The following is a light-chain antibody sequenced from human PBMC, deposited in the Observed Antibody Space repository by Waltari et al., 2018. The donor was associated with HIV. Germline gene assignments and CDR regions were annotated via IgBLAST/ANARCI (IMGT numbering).Light chain of an antibody. V-gene: IGLV2-14*01. CDR1: SSDVGGYNY. J-gene: IGLJ2*01. Sequence: QSALTQPASVSGSPGQSITISCTGTSSDVGGYNYFSWYQQTPGKAPKLMIYEVSNRPSGVSNRFSGSKSGNTASLTISGLQAEDEADYYCSSYTSSSVVFGGGTKLTVL. CDR2: EVS. CDR3: SSYTSSSVV.